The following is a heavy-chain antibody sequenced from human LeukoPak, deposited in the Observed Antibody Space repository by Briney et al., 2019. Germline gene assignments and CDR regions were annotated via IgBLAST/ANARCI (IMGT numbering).Heavy chain of an antibody. V-gene: IGHV1-18*01. CDR1: GYTFTSYG. D-gene: IGHD2-2*02. CDR2: ISAYNGNT. CDR3: ARVGGYCSSISCYTRNYYYYYYMDV. Sequence: ASVKVSCKASGYTFTSYGISWVRQAPGQGLEWMGWISAYNGNTNYAQKLQGRVTMTTDTSTSTAYMELRSLRSDDTAVYYCARVGGYCSSISCYTRNYYYYYYMDVWGKGTTVTASS. J-gene: IGHJ6*03.